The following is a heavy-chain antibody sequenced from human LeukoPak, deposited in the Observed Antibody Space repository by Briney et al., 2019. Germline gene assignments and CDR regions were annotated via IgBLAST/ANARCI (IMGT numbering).Heavy chain of an antibody. D-gene: IGHD6-6*01. J-gene: IGHJ2*01. CDR1: GGSISSGDYF. Sequence: PSETLSLTCTVSGGSISSGDYFWTWIRQPPGKGLEWIGEIDHSGRTIYNASLMSRVTISVDTSKKQFSLKLSSVTATDTSIYYCARRIEARPKWYFDPWGRGALVIVSS. CDR2: IDHSGRT. CDR3: ARRIEARPKWYFDP. V-gene: IGHV4-61*08.